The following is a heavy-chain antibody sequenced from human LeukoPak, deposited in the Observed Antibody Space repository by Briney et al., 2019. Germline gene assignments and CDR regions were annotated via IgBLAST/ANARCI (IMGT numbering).Heavy chain of an antibody. Sequence: SETLSLTCTVSGGSISSYYWSWIRQPPGKGLEWIGYISYRGSTAYNPSLRSRVTISLDTSKNQFSLKLAPVTAADTAVYYCARHPPFGTGAFEIWGQGTMVGVTS. CDR1: GGSISSYY. CDR2: ISYRGST. V-gene: IGHV4-59*08. D-gene: IGHD3-16*01. CDR3: ARHPPFGTGAFEI. J-gene: IGHJ3*02.